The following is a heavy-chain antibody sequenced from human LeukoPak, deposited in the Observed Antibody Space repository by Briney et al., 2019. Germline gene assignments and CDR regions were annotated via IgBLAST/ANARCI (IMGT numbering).Heavy chain of an antibody. V-gene: IGHV1-18*01. CDR2: ISPYISKT. D-gene: IGHD1-26*01. J-gene: IGHJ4*02. CDR1: GYTFFNYG. CDR3: ARDRPTTNSMWLFDS. Sequence: GASVKVSCKASGYTFFNYGISWVRQAPGQGLEWMGWISPYISKTIYAQTFHDRVTMTTDTSTSTAFMELRSPRSDDAAMYYCARDRPTTNSMWLFDSWGQGTLVVVSS.